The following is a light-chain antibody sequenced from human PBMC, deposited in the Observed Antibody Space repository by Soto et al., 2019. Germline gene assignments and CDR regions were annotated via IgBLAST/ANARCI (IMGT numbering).Light chain of an antibody. CDR3: QQYDRRPVT. J-gene: IGKJ4*01. CDR1: QSVTTN. V-gene: IGKV3-15*01. CDR2: DAS. Sequence: EVVMTQSPATLSVSPGERVTFSCRASQSVTTNLAWYQHEPGQSPRLLISDASTGASGIPPRFSGSGSGTEFTLPIDRLQSADFAVYYCQQYDRRPVTFGGGTKVDIK.